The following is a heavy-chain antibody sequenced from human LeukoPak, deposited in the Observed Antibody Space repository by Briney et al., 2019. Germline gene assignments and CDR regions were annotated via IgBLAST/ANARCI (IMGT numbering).Heavy chain of an antibody. Sequence: ASVKVSCRASGYTFTNSDITWVQQAPGQGLEWMGRISTSNGNTNYAQKLQGRVTMTTDTSTSTAYMELRSLRSDDTDVYYCARDGERYCSSTSCHGDYWGQGTLVTVSS. CDR3: ARDGERYCSSTSCHGDY. J-gene: IGHJ4*02. D-gene: IGHD2-2*01. V-gene: IGHV1-18*01. CDR2: ISTSNGNT. CDR1: GYTFTNSD.